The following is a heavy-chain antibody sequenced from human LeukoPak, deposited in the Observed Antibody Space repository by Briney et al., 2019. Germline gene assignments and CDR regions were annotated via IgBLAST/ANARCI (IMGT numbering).Heavy chain of an antibody. J-gene: IGHJ6*03. CDR1: GFTFSRNW. D-gene: IGHD5-18*01. CDR2: INSDGSST. Sequence: GGSLRLSCAASGFTFSRNWMHWVRQAPGKGLVWVSRINSDGSSTTYADSVKGRFTISRDNAKNTLYLQMNSLRVEDTAVYYCARVGIQLWSETLYYYYYMDVWGKGTTVTVSS. CDR3: ARVGIQLWSETLYYYYYMDV. V-gene: IGHV3-74*01.